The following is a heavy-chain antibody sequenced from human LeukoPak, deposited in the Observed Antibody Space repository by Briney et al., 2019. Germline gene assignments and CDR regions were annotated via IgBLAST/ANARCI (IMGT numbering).Heavy chain of an antibody. J-gene: IGHJ4*02. CDR2: MSGSGGST. CDR1: GFSFSNYV. Sequence: GGSLRLSCAGSGFSFSNYVMNWVRQAPGKGLEWVSGMSGSGGSTYYADSVKGRFTISRDNSKNTLYLQLSSLRAEDTAVYYCARVDSSGWYPDDYWGQGTLVTVSS. D-gene: IGHD6-19*01. V-gene: IGHV3-23*01. CDR3: ARVDSSGWYPDDY.